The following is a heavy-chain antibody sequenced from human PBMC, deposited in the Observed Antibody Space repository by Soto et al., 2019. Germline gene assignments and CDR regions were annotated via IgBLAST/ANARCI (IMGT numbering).Heavy chain of an antibody. D-gene: IGHD3-22*01. CDR2: IIPIFGTA. J-gene: IGHJ4*02. V-gene: IGHV1-69*01. CDR3: ARRFTDSSGYYYFDY. CDR1: GGTFSSYA. Sequence: QVQLVQSGAEVKKPGSSVKVSCKASGGTFSSYAISWVRQAPGQGLEWMGGIIPIFGTANYAQKFQGRVTITADESTSTDYMELSSLRSEDTAVYYCARRFTDSSGYYYFDYWGQGTLVTVSS.